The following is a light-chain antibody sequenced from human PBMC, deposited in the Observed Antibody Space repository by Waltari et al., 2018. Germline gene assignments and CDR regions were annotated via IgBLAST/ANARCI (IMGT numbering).Light chain of an antibody. CDR3: TSYASSSTLV. Sequence: QSALTQPASVSGSPGQSITISCTGISSDVGGYNSVSWYQQHPGKAPKVMIYDVGYRPSGVSSRFSVSKSGNTASLTISGLQAEDEADYYCTSYASSSTLVFGGGTKLTVL. V-gene: IGLV2-14*03. CDR2: DVG. CDR1: SSDVGGYNS. J-gene: IGLJ2*01.